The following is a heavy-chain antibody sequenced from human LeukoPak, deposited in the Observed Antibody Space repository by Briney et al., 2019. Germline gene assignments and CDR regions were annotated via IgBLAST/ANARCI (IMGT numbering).Heavy chain of an antibody. CDR2: IIPILGIA. V-gene: IGHV1-69*04. D-gene: IGHD4-17*01. CDR3: ARDDYGDYYYYYGMDV. Sequence: SVKVSCKASGGTFSSYAISWVRQAPGQGLEWMGRIIPILGIANYAQKFQGRVTITADKSTSTAYMELSSLRSEDTAVYYCARDDYGDYYYYYGMDVWGQGTTVTVPS. J-gene: IGHJ6*02. CDR1: GGTFSSYA.